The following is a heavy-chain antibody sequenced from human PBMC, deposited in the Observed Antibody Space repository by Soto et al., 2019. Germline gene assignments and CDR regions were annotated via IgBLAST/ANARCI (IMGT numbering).Heavy chain of an antibody. CDR2: IYYSGST. V-gene: IGHV4-59*08. Sequence: SETLSLTCAVSGSSISSYYWSWIRQPPGKGLEWIGYIYYSGSTNYNPSLKSRVTISVDTSKNQFSLKLSSVTAADTAVYYCARHYYDFWSGYLTHYYYYYMDVWGKGTTVTVSS. D-gene: IGHD3-3*01. CDR3: ARHYYDFWSGYLTHYYYYYMDV. CDR1: GSSISSYY. J-gene: IGHJ6*03.